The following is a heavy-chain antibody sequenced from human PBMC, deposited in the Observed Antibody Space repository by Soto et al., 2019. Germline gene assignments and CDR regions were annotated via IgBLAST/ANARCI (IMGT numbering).Heavy chain of an antibody. V-gene: IGHV4-34*11. CDR1: GGSFSGYY. Sequence: SETLSLTCAVYGGSFSGYYWSWIRQPPGKGLEWIGYVYHTGRTSYNPSLESRVSISMDTSKNQFSLNLDSVTAADTAVYFCARDFAYFDSWGQGTLVTVSS. D-gene: IGHD3-3*01. CDR3: ARDFAYFDS. CDR2: VYHTGRT. J-gene: IGHJ4*02.